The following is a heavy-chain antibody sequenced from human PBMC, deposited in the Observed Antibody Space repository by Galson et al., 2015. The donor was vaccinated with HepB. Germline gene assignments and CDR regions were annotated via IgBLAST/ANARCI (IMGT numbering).Heavy chain of an antibody. CDR2: ISSSSSTI. CDR1: GFTFSSYS. J-gene: IGHJ6*02. CDR3: ARDEWHYDSSGYYYYYGMDV. V-gene: IGHV3-48*04. D-gene: IGHD3-22*01. Sequence: SLRLSCAASGFTFSSYSMSWVRQAPGKGLEWVSYISSSSSTIYYADSVKGRFTISRDNAKNSLYLQMNSLRAEDTAVYYCARDEWHYDSSGYYYYYGMDVWGQATTVTVSS.